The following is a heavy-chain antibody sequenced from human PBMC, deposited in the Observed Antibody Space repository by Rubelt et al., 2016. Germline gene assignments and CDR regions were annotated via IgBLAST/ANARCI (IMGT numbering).Heavy chain of an antibody. CDR3: ARTQTETEPDY. Sequence: QVTLRESGPALVKPTQTLPLTCTFSGFSLSTSGMCVSWIRQPPGKALEWLALIDWDDDKYYSTSLRTRLTIYKDTSKNQVVLTMTDMDPVDIARYYCARTQTETEPDYWGQGTLVTVSS. CDR1: GFSLSTSGMC. J-gene: IGHJ4*02. CDR2: IDWDDDK. V-gene: IGHV2-70*01. D-gene: IGHD1-1*01.